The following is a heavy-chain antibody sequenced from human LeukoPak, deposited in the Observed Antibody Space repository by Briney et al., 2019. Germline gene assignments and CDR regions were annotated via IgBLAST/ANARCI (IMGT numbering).Heavy chain of an antibody. CDR3: ARGVWGSYRTPFDY. D-gene: IGHD3-16*02. CDR2: ISWNSGSI. V-gene: IGHV3-9*01. J-gene: IGHJ4*02. CDR1: GFTFDDYA. Sequence: GGSLRLSCAASGFTFDDYAMHWVRQAPGKGLEWVSGISWNSGSIGYADSVKGRFTISRDNAKNSLYLQMNSLRAEDTAVYYCARGVWGSYRTPFDYWGQGTLVTVSS.